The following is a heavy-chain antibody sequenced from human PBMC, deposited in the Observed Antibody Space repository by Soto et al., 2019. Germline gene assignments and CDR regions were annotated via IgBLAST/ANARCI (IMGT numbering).Heavy chain of an antibody. CDR2: ISGSGGTT. Sequence: GGSLRLSCAASGFPFSTYAMSWVRQAPGKGLEWVSAISGSGGTTYYADSVKDRFTISRDNSKNTLYLQMNSLRAEDTALYYCASGYYGDYVFNWFDPWGQGTLVTVSS. J-gene: IGHJ5*02. V-gene: IGHV3-23*01. CDR3: ASGYYGDYVFNWFDP. D-gene: IGHD4-17*01. CDR1: GFPFSTYA.